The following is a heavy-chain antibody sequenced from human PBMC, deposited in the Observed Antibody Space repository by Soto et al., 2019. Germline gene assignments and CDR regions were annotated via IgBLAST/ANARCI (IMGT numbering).Heavy chain of an antibody. D-gene: IGHD3-3*01. CDR2: IVVGSGNT. V-gene: IGHV1-58*01. CDR3: AAENKSLRITIFGAPGGMDV. J-gene: IGHJ6*02. Sequence: QMQLVQSGPEVKKPGTSVKVSCKASGFTFTSSAVQWVRQARGQRLEWIGWIVVGSGNTNYAQKFPXRVTITRDMSXXTXYXALSSLRSEDTAVYYCAAENKSLRITIFGAPGGMDVWGQGTTVTVSS. CDR1: GFTFTSSA.